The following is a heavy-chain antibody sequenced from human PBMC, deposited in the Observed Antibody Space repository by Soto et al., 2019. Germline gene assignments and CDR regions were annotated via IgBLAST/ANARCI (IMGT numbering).Heavy chain of an antibody. CDR3: ARAADDYGDYLGLYWYFDL. Sequence: GGSLRLSCAASGFTFSSYWMSWVRQAPGKGLEWVANIKQDGSEKYYVDSVKGRFTISRDNAKNSLYLQMNSLRAEDTAVYYCARAADDYGDYLGLYWYFDLWGRGTLVTVSS. V-gene: IGHV3-7*01. J-gene: IGHJ2*01. CDR1: GFTFSSYW. CDR2: IKQDGSEK. D-gene: IGHD4-17*01.